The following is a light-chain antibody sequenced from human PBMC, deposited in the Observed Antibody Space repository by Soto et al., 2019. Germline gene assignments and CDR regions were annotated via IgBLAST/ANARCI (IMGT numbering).Light chain of an antibody. Sequence: DIQMTQSPSSLSASVGDRVTITCRASQSISSYLNWYQQKPGKAPKVLIYDVSNLETGVPSRFSGSGSGTEFTLTISSLQPDDFATYYCQQYNTHWTFGQGTKVDIK. CDR3: QQYNTHWT. J-gene: IGKJ1*01. CDR2: DVS. CDR1: QSISSY. V-gene: IGKV1-5*01.